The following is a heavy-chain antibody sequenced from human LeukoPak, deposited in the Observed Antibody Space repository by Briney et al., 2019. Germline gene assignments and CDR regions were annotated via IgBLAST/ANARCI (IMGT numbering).Heavy chain of an antibody. CDR3: VTVGWRGVVFRF. J-gene: IGHJ4*02. V-gene: IGHV1-24*01. D-gene: IGHD3-3*01. CDR1: GYTLTELS. CDR2: LDPEDGET. Sequence: ASVKVSCKVSGYTLTELSMHWVRQAPGKGLEWMGGLDPEDGETIYAQKFQGRVTMTEDTSTDIAYMELSSLRSEDTAVYYCVTVGWRGVVFRFWGQGTLVTVSS.